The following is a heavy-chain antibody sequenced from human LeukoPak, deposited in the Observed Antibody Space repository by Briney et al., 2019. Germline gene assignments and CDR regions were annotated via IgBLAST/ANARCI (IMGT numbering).Heavy chain of an antibody. CDR1: GFTFSSYS. J-gene: IGHJ4*02. D-gene: IGHD5-18*01. CDR2: ISSSSSYI. CDR3: ARVDTAMRYYFDY. V-gene: IGHV3-21*01. Sequence: GGSLRLSCAASGFTFSSYSMNWVRQAPGKGLEWVSSISSSSSYIYYADSVKGRFTISRDNAKNSLYLQMNSLRAEDTAVYYCARVDTAMRYYFDYWGQGTRVTVSS.